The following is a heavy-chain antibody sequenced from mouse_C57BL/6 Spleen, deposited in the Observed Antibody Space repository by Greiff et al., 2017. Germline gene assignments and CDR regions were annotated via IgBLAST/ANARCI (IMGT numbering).Heavy chain of an antibody. CDR3: TTDYYGSSHVFDY. V-gene: IGHV14-1*01. CDR2: IDPEDGDT. D-gene: IGHD1-1*01. CDR1: GFNIKDYC. J-gene: IGHJ2*01. Sequence: VQLKESGAELVRPGASVKLSCTASGFNIKDYCMHWVKQRPEQGLEWIGMIDPEDGDTEYAPTFPGKATMTADTSSNTAYLQLSSLTSEDTAVYYCTTDYYGSSHVFDYWGQGTTLTVSS.